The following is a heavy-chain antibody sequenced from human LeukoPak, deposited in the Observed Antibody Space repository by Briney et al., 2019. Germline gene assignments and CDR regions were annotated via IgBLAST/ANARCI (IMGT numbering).Heavy chain of an antibody. V-gene: IGHV3-30*18. J-gene: IGHJ4*02. D-gene: IGHD6-19*01. CDR2: ISYDGSNK. Sequence: GGSLRLSCAASGFTFSSYGMHWVRQAPGKGLEWVAVISYDGSNKYYADSVKGRFTISRDNSKNTLYLQMNSLRAEDTAVYYCAKDMGVWQWPRDIPDYWGQGTLVTVSS. CDR1: GFTFSSYG. CDR3: AKDMGVWQWPRDIPDY.